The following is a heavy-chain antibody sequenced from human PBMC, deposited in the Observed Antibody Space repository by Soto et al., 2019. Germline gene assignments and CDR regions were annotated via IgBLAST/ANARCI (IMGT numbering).Heavy chain of an antibody. CDR3: AKDLFRGGGWPPHYYYYGMDV. V-gene: IGHV3-23*01. CDR1: GFTSSSYA. Sequence: EVQLLESGGGLVQPGGSLRLSCAASGFTSSSYAMSWVRQAPGKGLEWVSAISGSGGSTYYADSVKGRFTISRDNSKNTLYLQMNSLRAEDTAVYYCAKDLFRGGGWPPHYYYYGMDVWGQGTTVTVSS. D-gene: IGHD3-10*01. J-gene: IGHJ6*02. CDR2: ISGSGGST.